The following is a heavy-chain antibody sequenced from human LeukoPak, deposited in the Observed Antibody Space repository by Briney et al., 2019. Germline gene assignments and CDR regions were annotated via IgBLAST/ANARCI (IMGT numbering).Heavy chain of an antibody. D-gene: IGHD1-1*01. Sequence: SETLSLTCTVSGYSIISGYYWGWIRQPAGKGLEWIGRIYTSESTNYNPSLKSRVTMSVDTSKNQFSLKLSSVTAADTAVYYCAGAPTGTGNFHHWGQGTLVTVSS. CDR2: IYTSEST. CDR1: GYSIISGYY. CDR3: AGAPTGTGNFHH. V-gene: IGHV4-4*07. J-gene: IGHJ1*01.